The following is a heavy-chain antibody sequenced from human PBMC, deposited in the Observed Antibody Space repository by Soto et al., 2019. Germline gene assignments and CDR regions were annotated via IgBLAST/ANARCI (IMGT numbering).Heavy chain of an antibody. CDR3: ASPKGGAFDI. D-gene: IGHD3-16*01. CDR2: RGSYSSYI. J-gene: IGHJ3*02. V-gene: IGHV3-21*01. CDR1: GFTLTSYT. Sequence: EVQLVESGGGLVKPGGSLRLSCTGSGFTLTSYTMNWVRQAPGRGLEWVSSRGSYSSYIFYADSVKGRFTISRDNAKNSLYLQMNSLRAEDTAVYYCASPKGGAFDIWGHGTMVTVSS.